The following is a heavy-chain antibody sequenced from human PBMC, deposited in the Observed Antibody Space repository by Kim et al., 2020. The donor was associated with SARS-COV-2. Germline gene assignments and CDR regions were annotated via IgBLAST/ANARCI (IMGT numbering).Heavy chain of an antibody. V-gene: IGHV4-4*07. J-gene: IGHJ4*02. Sequence: TGRTTNYSPSLKSRVTMSLDTSKNQFSLKLSSVTAADTAVYYCARTFDYWGQGTLVTVSS. CDR2: TGRTT. CDR3: ARTFDY.